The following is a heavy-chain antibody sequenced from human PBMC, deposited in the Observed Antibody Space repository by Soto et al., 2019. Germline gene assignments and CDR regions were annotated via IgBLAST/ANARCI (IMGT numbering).Heavy chain of an antibody. Sequence: EVQLLESGGGLVQAGGSLRLSCAASGFTFSRDGMSWVRQAPGKGLEWVSLITDNGGSTYYADSVKGRFTITRDNTKNTLFLQMNSLGAEDAAVYYCARERATTTAFDYWGQGALVTVSS. V-gene: IGHV3-23*01. CDR3: ARERATTTAFDY. D-gene: IGHD4-17*01. CDR2: ITDNGGST. J-gene: IGHJ4*02. CDR1: GFTFSRDG.